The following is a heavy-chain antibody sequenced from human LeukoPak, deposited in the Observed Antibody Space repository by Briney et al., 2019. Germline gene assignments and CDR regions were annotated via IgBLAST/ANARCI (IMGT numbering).Heavy chain of an antibody. CDR1: GYSFTSYD. V-gene: IGHV1-8*01. Sequence: GASVKVSCKASGYSFTSYDINWVRQATGQGLERMRWMNPNSGNTGYAQKFQGRVTMTRNTSISTAYMELSSLRSEDTAMYYCARHNYYGSGSSDDYWGQGTLVTVSS. CDR2: MNPNSGNT. D-gene: IGHD3-10*01. CDR3: ARHNYYGSGSSDDY. J-gene: IGHJ4*02.